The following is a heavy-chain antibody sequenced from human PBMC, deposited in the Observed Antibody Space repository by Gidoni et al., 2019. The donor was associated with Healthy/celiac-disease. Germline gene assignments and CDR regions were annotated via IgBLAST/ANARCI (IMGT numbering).Heavy chain of an antibody. J-gene: IGHJ4*02. Sequence: LQLQESGPGLVKPSEPLSLTCTVSGGSIRSSSYYWGWIRQPPGKGLEWIGSIYYSGSTYYNPSLKSRVTISVDTSKNQFSLKLSSVTAADTAVYYCARHPITFGGAIGGEIDYWGQGTLVTVSS. D-gene: IGHD3-16*01. CDR3: ARHPITFGGAIGGEIDY. CDR1: GGSIRSSSYY. V-gene: IGHV4-39*01. CDR2: IYYSGST.